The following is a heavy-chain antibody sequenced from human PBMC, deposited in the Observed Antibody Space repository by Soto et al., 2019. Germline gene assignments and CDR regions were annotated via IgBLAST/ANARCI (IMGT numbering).Heavy chain of an antibody. CDR3: ARNYIAVGNFDH. J-gene: IGHJ4*02. D-gene: IGHD6-19*01. Sequence: QVQLQESGPGLVKPSQTLSLTCTVSGGSVSTGGYYWFWIRQHPGKGLEWIGYIYYSGSTYYSPSLKSRVTISVDTSKNQFSLRLSSVTAADTAVYYCARNYIAVGNFDHWGQGTLVTVSS. V-gene: IGHV4-31*03. CDR1: GGSVSTGGYY. CDR2: IYYSGST.